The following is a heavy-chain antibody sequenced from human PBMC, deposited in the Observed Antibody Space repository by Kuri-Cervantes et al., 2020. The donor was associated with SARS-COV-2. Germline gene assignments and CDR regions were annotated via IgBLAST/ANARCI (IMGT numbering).Heavy chain of an antibody. CDR1: GYIFTNYA. CDR2: INAVNGNT. Sequence: ASVKVSCKASGYIFTNYALHWVRQAPGQRLEWMGWINAVNGNTKYSQKFQGRVTITRDTSASTAYMELSSLRSEDTALYYCARDRGSQWLAFYDAIDIWGQGTMVTVSS. V-gene: IGHV1-3*01. CDR3: ARDRGSQWLAFYDAIDI. D-gene: IGHD6-19*01. J-gene: IGHJ3*02.